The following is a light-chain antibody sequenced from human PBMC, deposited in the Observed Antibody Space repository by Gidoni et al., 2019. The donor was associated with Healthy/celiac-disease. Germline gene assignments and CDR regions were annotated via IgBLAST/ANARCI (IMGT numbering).Light chain of an antibody. Sequence: IVLTQSQATLSLYPGEIATLSCRASQSVSSSLAWYQQKPGQSSRLLIYDASNRATGIPARVRGSGSGIDFTLTSSSLEPEDFAVYYCQQRSNWPLTCGGGTKVEIK. V-gene: IGKV3-11*01. CDR1: QSVSSS. CDR3: QQRSNWPLT. CDR2: DAS. J-gene: IGKJ4*01.